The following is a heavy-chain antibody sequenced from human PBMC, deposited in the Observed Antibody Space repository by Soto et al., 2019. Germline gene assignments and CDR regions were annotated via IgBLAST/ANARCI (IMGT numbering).Heavy chain of an antibody. Sequence: SETLSLTCAVSGYSISSGYYWAWIRQPPGKGLEWIGTIYHSGSTFHNPSLKSRVTISVDTSKNQFSLKLRSVTAADTAVYYCAVGYCGSASCSRKYFKHWGQGTLVTVSS. V-gene: IGHV4-38-2*01. CDR1: GYSISSGYY. J-gene: IGHJ1*01. CDR3: AVGYCGSASCSRKYFKH. D-gene: IGHD2-2*01. CDR2: IYHSGST.